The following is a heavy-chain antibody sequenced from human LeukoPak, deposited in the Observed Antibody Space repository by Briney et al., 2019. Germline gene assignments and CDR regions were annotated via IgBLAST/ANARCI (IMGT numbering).Heavy chain of an antibody. Sequence: SVKVSCKASGGTFSRYAISWVRQAPGQGLEWMGGIMPIFGTANYAQKFQGRVTITADESTSTAYMELSSPRSEDTAVYYCARTSDDYVWGSYRLFDYWGQGTLVTVSS. V-gene: IGHV1-69*13. CDR2: IMPIFGTA. D-gene: IGHD3-16*02. CDR3: ARTSDDYVWGSYRLFDY. CDR1: GGTFSRYA. J-gene: IGHJ4*02.